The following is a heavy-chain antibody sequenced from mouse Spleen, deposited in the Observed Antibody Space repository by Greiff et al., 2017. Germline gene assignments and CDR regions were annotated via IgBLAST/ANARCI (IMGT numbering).Heavy chain of an antibody. CDR2: ISSGGSYT. J-gene: IGHJ2*01. CDR1: GFTFSSYA. V-gene: IGHV5-9-1*01. Sequence: EVMLVESGGGLVKPGGSLKLSCAASGFTFSSYAMSWVRQTPEKRLEWVATISSGGSYTYYPDSVKGRFTISRDNAKNTLYLQMSSLRSEDTAMYYCASLYDYDEENYFDYWGQGTTLTVSS. D-gene: IGHD2-4*01. CDR3: ASLYDYDEENYFDY.